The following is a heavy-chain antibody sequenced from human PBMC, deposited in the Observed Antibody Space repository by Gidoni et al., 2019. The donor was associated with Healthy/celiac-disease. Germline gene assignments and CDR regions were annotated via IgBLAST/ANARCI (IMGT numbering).Heavy chain of an antibody. V-gene: IGHV3-30-3*01. D-gene: IGHD3-22*01. Sequence: QVQLVESGGGVVQPGRSLRLSCAASGFTFRSYAMHWVRQAPGKGLEWVAVISYDGSNKDYADSVKGRFTISRDNSKNTLYLQMNSLRAEDTAVYYCATLPYDSSGFYPAEFDYWGQGTLVTVSS. CDR2: ISYDGSNK. CDR3: ATLPYDSSGFYPAEFDY. CDR1: GFTFRSYA. J-gene: IGHJ4*02.